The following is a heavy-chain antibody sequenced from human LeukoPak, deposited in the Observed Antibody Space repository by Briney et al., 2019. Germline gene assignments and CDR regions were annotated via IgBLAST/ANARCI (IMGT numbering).Heavy chain of an antibody. D-gene: IGHD3-22*01. V-gene: IGHV3-33*08. CDR2: IWYDGSNK. CDR3: ARGKHYYDRVTPDAFDI. J-gene: IGHJ3*02. CDR1: GFTFSSYA. Sequence: GGSLRLSCAASGFTFSSYAMSWVRQAPGKGLEWVAVIWYDGSNKYYADSVKGRFTISRDNSKNTLYLQMNSLRAEDTAVYYCARGKHYYDRVTPDAFDIWGQGTMVTVSS.